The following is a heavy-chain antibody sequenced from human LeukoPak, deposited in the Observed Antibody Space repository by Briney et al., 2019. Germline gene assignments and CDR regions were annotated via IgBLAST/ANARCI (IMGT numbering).Heavy chain of an antibody. CDR2: INPSGGST. Sequence: ASLKVSCKASGYTFTSYYMHWVRQATVQTLEWMAIINPSGGSTSYAQKFQGRVTMTRDTSTSTVYMELSSLRSEDTAVYYCARHSSSWVFDYWGQGTLVTVSS. D-gene: IGHD6-13*01. CDR3: ARHSSSWVFDY. CDR1: GYTFTSYY. J-gene: IGHJ4*02. V-gene: IGHV1-46*01.